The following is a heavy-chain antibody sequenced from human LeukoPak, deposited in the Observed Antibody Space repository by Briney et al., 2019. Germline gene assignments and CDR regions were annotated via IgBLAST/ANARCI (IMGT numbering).Heavy chain of an antibody. D-gene: IGHD2-8*01. J-gene: IGHJ5*02. CDR3: ARAQQTKGGDWFDP. V-gene: IGHV1-2*02. CDR1: GYTFTGYY. CDR2: INPNSGGT. Sequence: ASVKVSCKASGYTFTGYYMHWVRQAPGQGLEWMGWINPNSGGTNYAQKFRGRVTMTRDTSISTAYMELSRLRSDDTAVYYCARAQQTKGGDWFDPWGQGTLVTVSS.